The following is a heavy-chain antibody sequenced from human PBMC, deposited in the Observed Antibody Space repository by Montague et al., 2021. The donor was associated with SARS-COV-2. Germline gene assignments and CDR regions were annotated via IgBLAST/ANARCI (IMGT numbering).Heavy chain of an antibody. CDR2: IYYTGNT. CDR3: ARGGTYHYGMDV. CDR1: DGSISSPNW. D-gene: IGHD3-16*01. Sequence: SETLSLTCAVSDGSISSPNWWNWVRQPPGKGLEWIGEIYYTGNTNYNPSLKSRVTIFIDKSKNHFSLQLSSVTAADTAVYYCARGGTYHYGMDVWGQGTPVAVSS. V-gene: IGHV4-4*02. J-gene: IGHJ6*02.